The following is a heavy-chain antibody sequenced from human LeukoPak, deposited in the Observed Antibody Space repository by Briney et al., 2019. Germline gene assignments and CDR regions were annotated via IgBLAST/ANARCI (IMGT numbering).Heavy chain of an antibody. Sequence: PGVSLRLSCAASGFTFSSYSMNWLRHAPGKGLEWVSSISSSSSYIYYTDSVKRRFTIPRDNDKNSQYLQMNSLRAEDTAVYYCSRDRGVPKFDYWGQGTLVTVSS. CDR2: ISSSSSYI. D-gene: IGHD3-10*01. CDR1: GFTFSSYS. CDR3: SRDRGVPKFDY. J-gene: IGHJ4*02. V-gene: IGHV3-21*01.